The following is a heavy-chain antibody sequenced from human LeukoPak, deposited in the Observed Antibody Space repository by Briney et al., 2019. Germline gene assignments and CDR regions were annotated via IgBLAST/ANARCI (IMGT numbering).Heavy chain of an antibody. CDR2: INGDGTSS. D-gene: IGHD6-13*01. J-gene: IGHJ5*02. Sequence: GGSLRLSCTASGFTFKNYWMHWVRQSPGKGLVWVARINGDGTSSTYADAAKGRFAISRDNSNNTMFLEMNLVRGEDTAVYYCTRAIPAAGGIDHWGQGTLVTVSS. V-gene: IGHV3-74*03. CDR3: TRAIPAAGGIDH. CDR1: GFTFKNYW.